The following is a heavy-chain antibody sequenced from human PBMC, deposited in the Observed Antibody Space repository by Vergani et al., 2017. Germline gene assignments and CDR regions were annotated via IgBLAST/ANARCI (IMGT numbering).Heavy chain of an antibody. Sequence: EVQLLESGGGLVQPGGSLRLSCAASGFTFSSYAMSWVRQAPGKGLEWVSAISGSGGSTYYADSVKGRFTISRDNSKNTLYLQMNSLRAEDTAVYYCAKRWEVLSYYYYGMDVWGQGTTVTVSS. CDR3: AKRWEVLSYYYYGMDV. J-gene: IGHJ6*02. D-gene: IGHD1-26*01. CDR1: GFTFSSYA. CDR2: ISGSGGST. V-gene: IGHV3-23*01.